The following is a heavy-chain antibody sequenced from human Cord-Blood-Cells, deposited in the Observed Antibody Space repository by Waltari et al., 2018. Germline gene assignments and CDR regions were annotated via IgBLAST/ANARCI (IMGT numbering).Heavy chain of an antibody. CDR3: AKFGSSEGY. J-gene: IGHJ4*02. D-gene: IGHD3-10*01. CDR2: INAGNGNT. Sequence: QVQLVQSGAEVKKPGASVKVSCKASGYTFTSYAMHWVRQAPGQRLEWMGWINAGNGNTKYSQKFQRRVTITRDTSASTAYMELSSLRSEDTAVYYCAKFGSSEGYWGQGTLVTVSS. CDR1: GYTFTSYA. V-gene: IGHV1-3*01.